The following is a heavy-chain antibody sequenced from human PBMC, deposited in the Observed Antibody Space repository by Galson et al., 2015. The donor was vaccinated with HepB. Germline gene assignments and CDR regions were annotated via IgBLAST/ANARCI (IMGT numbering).Heavy chain of an antibody. CDR3: VKNGDMVATIFAY. CDR1: GFTCRRVA. V-gene: IGHV3-48*02. J-gene: IGHJ4*02. D-gene: IGHD5-12*01. Sequence: SLRLACAASGFTCRRVAMNWVRQAPGKGLEWVSYISISSTSIYYADSVKGRFTISRDNAKNLVFLQMNSLRDEDTALYYCVKNGDMVATIFAYWGQGALVTVSS. CDR2: ISISSTSI.